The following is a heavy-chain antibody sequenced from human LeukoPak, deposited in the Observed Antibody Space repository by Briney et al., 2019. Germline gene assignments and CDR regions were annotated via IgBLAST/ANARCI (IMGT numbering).Heavy chain of an antibody. CDR3: ARRYSGYDWYFDY. V-gene: IGHV3-7*03. D-gene: IGHD5-12*01. CDR2: IKQDGSEE. Sequence: PGGSLRLSCAASGFTFSSYWMSWVRQAPGKGLEWVANIKQDGSEEYYVDSVKGRFTISRDNAKNSLYLQMNSLRAEDTAVYYCARRYSGYDWYFDYWGQGTLVTVSS. J-gene: IGHJ4*02. CDR1: GFTFSSYW.